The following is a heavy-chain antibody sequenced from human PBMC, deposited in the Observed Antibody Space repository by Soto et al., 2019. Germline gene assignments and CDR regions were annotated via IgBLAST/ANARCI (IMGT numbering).Heavy chain of an antibody. V-gene: IGHV3-21*01. CDR3: VRGPGATLEAYWSFDL. J-gene: IGHJ2*01. D-gene: IGHD5-12*01. Sequence: PGGSLRLSCAASGFTFSSHSMNGVRQAPGKGLEWVSSISTSGTYIYHADSLKGRFTISRDNARNSLYLQMRSLRAEDTAVYFCVRGPGATLEAYWSFDLWGRGTLVTVSS. CDR2: ISTSGTYI. CDR1: GFTFSSHS.